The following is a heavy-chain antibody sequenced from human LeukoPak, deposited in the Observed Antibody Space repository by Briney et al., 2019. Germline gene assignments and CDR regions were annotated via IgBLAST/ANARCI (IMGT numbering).Heavy chain of an antibody. V-gene: IGHV3-30-3*01. CDR2: ISDDGSNE. CDR3: ATPKGGSGSHRAPLEY. J-gene: IGHJ4*02. CDR1: GFTFSSLA. D-gene: IGHD3-10*01. Sequence: PGRSLRLSCAASGFTFSSLAMHWVRQAPGKGLEWVAIISDDGSNEYYADSVKGRFTISRDNSKNTLYLQMNSLRAEDTAVYYCATPKGGSGSHRAPLEYWGQGTLVTVST.